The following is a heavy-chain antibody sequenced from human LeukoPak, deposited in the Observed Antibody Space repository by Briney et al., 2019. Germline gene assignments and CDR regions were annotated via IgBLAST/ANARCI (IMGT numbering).Heavy chain of an antibody. D-gene: IGHD6-13*01. Sequence: SETLSLTCTVSGGSISSGGYYWSWIRQHPGKGLEWIGYIYYSGSTYYNPSLKSRVTISVDTSKNQFSLKLSSVTAADTAVYYCARLNLGKLPPGIAAAGTPVVFDYWGQGTLVTVSS. V-gene: IGHV4-31*03. CDR1: GGSISSGGYY. J-gene: IGHJ4*02. CDR3: ARLNLGKLPPGIAAAGTPVVFDY. CDR2: IYYSGST.